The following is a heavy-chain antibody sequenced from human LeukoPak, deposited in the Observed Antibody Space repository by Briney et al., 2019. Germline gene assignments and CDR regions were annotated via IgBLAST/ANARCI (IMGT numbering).Heavy chain of an antibody. D-gene: IGHD2-2*01. CDR1: GGSFSGFY. Sequence: SETLSLTCAVYGGSFSGFYWSWIRRPPGKGLEWIGEINHSGSTHYNPSLKSRVTISLDTSKNQFSLKLSSVTAADTAVYYCARAKYQLLALDYWGQGTLVTVSS. V-gene: IGHV4-34*01. CDR3: ARAKYQLLALDY. CDR2: INHSGST. J-gene: IGHJ4*02.